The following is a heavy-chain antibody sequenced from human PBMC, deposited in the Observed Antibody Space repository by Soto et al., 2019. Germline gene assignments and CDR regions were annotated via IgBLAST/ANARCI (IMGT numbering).Heavy chain of an antibody. Sequence: SETLSLTCPVSGFSISSSSYYWGWIRQPPGKGLEWIGYIYYSGSTNYNPSLKSRVTISVDTSKNQFSLKLSSVTAADTAVYYCARSYRRYCSGGSCYSYYYYYMDVWGKGTTVTVSS. CDR3: ARSYRRYCSGGSCYSYYYYYMDV. D-gene: IGHD2-15*01. V-gene: IGHV4-61*05. CDR2: IYYSGST. J-gene: IGHJ6*03. CDR1: GFSISSSSYY.